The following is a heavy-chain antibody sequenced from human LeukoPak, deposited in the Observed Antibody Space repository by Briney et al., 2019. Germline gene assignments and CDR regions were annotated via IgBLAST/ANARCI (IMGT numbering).Heavy chain of an antibody. CDR2: ISANGGAT. CDR1: GFTFSNFA. D-gene: IGHD3-10*01. CDR3: AKASGSPYYFDY. V-gene: IGHV3-23*01. Sequence: QPGGYLRLSCAASGFTFSNFAMSWVRQAPGKGLECVSLISANGGATYYADSVKGRFTISRDNSKSTLYLQMNSLRADDTAVYYCAKASGSPYYFDYWGQGTLVTVSS. J-gene: IGHJ4*02.